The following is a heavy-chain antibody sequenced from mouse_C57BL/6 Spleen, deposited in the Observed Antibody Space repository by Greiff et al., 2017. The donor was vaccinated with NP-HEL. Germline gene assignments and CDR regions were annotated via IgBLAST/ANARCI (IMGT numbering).Heavy chain of an antibody. V-gene: IGHV1-15*01. CDR1: GYTFTDYE. D-gene: IGHD2-1*01. CDR2: IDPETGGT. CDR3: TREGGYGNYYFDY. J-gene: IGHJ2*01. Sequence: QVQLQQSGAELVRPGASVTLSCKASGYTFTDYEMHWVKQTPVHGLEWIGAIDPETGGTAYNQKFKGKAILTADKSSSTAYRELRSLTSEDSAVYYCTREGGYGNYYFDYWGQGTTLTVSS.